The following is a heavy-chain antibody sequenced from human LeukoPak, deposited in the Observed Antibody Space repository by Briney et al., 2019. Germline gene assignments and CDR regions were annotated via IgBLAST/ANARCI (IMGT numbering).Heavy chain of an antibody. D-gene: IGHD1-26*01. CDR3: ARDRMGAILYFDS. CDR1: GFTFDDYG. J-gene: IGHJ4*02. Sequence: GGSLRLSCAASGFTFDDYGMSWVRQAPGKGLEWVSGINWNGGSTGYADSVEGRFTISRDNSKNTLYLQVNSLRAEDTAVYYRARDRMGAILYFDSWGQGTLVTVSS. CDR2: INWNGGST. V-gene: IGHV3-20*04.